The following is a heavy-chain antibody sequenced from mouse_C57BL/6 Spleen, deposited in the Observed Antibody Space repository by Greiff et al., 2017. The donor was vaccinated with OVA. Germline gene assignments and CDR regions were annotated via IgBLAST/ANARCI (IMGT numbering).Heavy chain of an antibody. Sequence: EVKLVESGGGLVKPGGSLTLSCAASGFTFSDYGMHWVRQAPEKGLEWVAYISSGSSTIYYADTVKGRFTISRDNAKNTLFLQMTSLRSEDTAMYYCAREQLRLRFFDYWGQGTTLTVSS. D-gene: IGHD3-2*02. CDR2: ISSGSSTI. V-gene: IGHV5-17*01. CDR1: GFTFSDYG. CDR3: AREQLRLRFFDY. J-gene: IGHJ2*01.